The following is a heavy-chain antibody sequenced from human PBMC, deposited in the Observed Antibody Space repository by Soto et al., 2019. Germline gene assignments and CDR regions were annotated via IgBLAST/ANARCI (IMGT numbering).Heavy chain of an antibody. CDR2: ISNTGLTI. D-gene: IGHD6-19*01. V-gene: IGHV3-23*01. J-gene: IGHJ5*02. CDR3: AKDPLWGQWLEYGYLDQ. Sequence: EVQLLESGGGLVQPGGSLRLSCAASGLTFSSYAMSWVRPAPGWGLEWVAVISNTGLTIHYADSVKGRLTISRDNSKRTVYLQMNSLRVDDTAVYFCAKDPLWGQWLEYGYLDQWGQGNLVTVSS. CDR1: GLTFSSYA.